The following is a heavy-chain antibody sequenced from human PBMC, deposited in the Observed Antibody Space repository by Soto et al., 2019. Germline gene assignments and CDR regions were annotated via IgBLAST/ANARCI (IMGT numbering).Heavy chain of an antibody. Sequence: QVQLVQSGAEVKKPGASVKVSCKASGYTFTSYGISWVRQAPGQGLEWMGWISAYNGNTKNAKKRQGRGTMTTDTSTSTAYIELRSLRSEDTAVYYCASDSPPVDYWGQGTLVTVSS. CDR1: GYTFTSYG. V-gene: IGHV1-18*01. CDR2: ISAYNGNT. CDR3: ASDSPPVDY. J-gene: IGHJ4*02.